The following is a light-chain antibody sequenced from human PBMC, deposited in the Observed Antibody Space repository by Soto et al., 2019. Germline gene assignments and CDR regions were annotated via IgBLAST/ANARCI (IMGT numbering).Light chain of an antibody. J-gene: IGKJ1*01. V-gene: IGKV1-39*01. CDR2: AAS. Sequence: DIQMTQSPSSLSASVGDRVTITCRASQSISSYLNWYQQKPGKAPKLLIYAASSLQSGVPSRFSVRGSGTDFTLTISSLQPEDFATYYCQQSYSTPPSTFGQGTKVEIK. CDR3: QQSYSTPPST. CDR1: QSISSY.